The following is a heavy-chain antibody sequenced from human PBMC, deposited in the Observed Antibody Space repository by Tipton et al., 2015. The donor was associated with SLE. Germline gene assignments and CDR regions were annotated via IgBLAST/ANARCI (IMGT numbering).Heavy chain of an antibody. CDR1: GGSISSHY. D-gene: IGHD6-13*01. V-gene: IGHV4-59*11. CDR2: INYSGST. Sequence: TLSLTCTVSGGSISSHYWSWIRRPPGKALEWIGYINYSGSTNYNPSLKSRVTMSVDTSENQFSLKLSSVTAADTAVYYCARRRGSSWYEDYFDYWGQGTLVTVSS. CDR3: ARRRGSSWYEDYFDY. J-gene: IGHJ4*02.